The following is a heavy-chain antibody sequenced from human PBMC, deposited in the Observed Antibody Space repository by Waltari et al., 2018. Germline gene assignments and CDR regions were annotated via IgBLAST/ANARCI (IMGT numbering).Heavy chain of an antibody. D-gene: IGHD3-22*01. V-gene: IGHV3-21*01. CDR2: ISSSSSYI. Sequence: EVQLVESGGGLVKPGGSLRLSCAASGFTFSSYSMNWVRQAPGKGLEWVSSISSSSSYIYYADSVKGRFTISRDNAKNSLYLQMNSLRAEDTAVYYCARDRALDDSSGYYYYWGQGTLVTVSS. CDR3: ARDRALDDSSGYYYY. J-gene: IGHJ4*02. CDR1: GFTFSSYS.